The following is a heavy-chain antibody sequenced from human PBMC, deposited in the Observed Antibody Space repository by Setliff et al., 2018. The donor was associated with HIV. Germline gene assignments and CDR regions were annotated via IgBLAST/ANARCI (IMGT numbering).Heavy chain of an antibody. V-gene: IGHV1-46*01. J-gene: IGHJ3*02. Sequence: ASVKVSCKASGYTFTSYYMHWVRQGPGQGLEWMGMINPSGVTTNYAQKFQGRITMTRDTSTSTVYMELRGLRSEDTAVYYCARDRLHYYDSSVYYYGAPFDIWGQGTMVTVSS. CDR3: ARDRLHYYDSSVYYYGAPFDI. CDR1: GYTFTSYY. D-gene: IGHD3-22*01. CDR2: INPSGVTT.